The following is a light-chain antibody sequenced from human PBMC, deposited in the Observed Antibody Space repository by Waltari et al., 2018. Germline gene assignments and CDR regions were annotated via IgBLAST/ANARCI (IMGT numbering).Light chain of an antibody. CDR3: HQTGTFPQT. J-gene: IGKJ1*01. V-gene: IGKV6-21*01. CDR2: FAS. Sequence: EIVLTQSPDFQSVTPKEKVTITCWASQRIGSSLHWYQQKAGHPPKLLITFASRPLSGVPSRFSGGGSGTDFTLTITSLEVEDAATYYCHQTGTFPQTFGQGTKVEI. CDR1: QRIGSS.